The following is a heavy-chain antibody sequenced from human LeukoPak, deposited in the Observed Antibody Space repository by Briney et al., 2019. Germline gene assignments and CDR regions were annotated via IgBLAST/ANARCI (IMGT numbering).Heavy chain of an antibody. D-gene: IGHD4-17*01. CDR1: GGSISSGDYY. V-gene: IGHV4-30-4*01. CDR3: ARGLYGDWGGFDY. J-gene: IGHJ4*02. Sequence: KPSQTLSLTCTVSGGSISSGDYYWSWIRQPPGKGLEWIGYIYYSGSTYYNPSLKRRVTISVDTSKNQFSLKLSSVTAADTAVYYCARGLYGDWGGFDYWGQGTLVTVSS. CDR2: IYYSGST.